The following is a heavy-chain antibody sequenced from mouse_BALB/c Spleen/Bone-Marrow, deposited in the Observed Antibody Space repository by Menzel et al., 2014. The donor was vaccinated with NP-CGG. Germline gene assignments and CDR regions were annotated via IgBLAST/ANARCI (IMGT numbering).Heavy chain of an antibody. CDR2: IRNKANGYTT. D-gene: IGHD1-1*01. J-gene: IGHJ2*01. CDR1: GFTFTDYY. CDR3: ARDDYGRGY. Sequence: EVQLQQSGGGLVQPGGSLRLSCATSGFTFTDYYMSWVRRPPGKALEWLGFIRNKANGYTTEYSASVKGRFTISRDNSQSILYLQMNTLRAEDSATYYCARDDYGRGYWGQGTTLTVSS. V-gene: IGHV7-3*02.